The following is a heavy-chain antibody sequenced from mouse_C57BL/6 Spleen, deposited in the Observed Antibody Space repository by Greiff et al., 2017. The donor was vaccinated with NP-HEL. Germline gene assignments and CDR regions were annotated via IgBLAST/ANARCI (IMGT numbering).Heavy chain of an antibody. CDR1: GYTFTSYW. CDR2: IDPSDSYT. CDR3: APLDY. V-gene: IGHV1-59*01. Sequence: QVQPQQPGAELVRPGTSVKLSCKASGYTFTSYWMHWVKQRPGQGLEWIGVIDPSDSYTNYNQKFKGKATLTVDTSSSTAYMQLSSLTSEDSAVYYCAPLDYWGQGTTLTVSS. J-gene: IGHJ2*01.